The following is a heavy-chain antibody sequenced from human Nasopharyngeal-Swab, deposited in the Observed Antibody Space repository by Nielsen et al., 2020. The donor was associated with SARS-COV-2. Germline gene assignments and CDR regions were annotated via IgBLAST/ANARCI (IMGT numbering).Heavy chain of an antibody. J-gene: IGHJ3*01. CDR3: ARDKGWHAFDV. CDR2: IQNSGST. D-gene: IGHD2-15*01. V-gene: IGHV4-59*13. Sequence: SETLSLTCSVSGGSISSYSWSWIRQPPGKGLEWIGYIQNSGSTNYNPSLKSRVNMSVDMSKNQFSLKLTSVTAADTAVYYCARDKGWHAFDVWGQGKLVTVSS. CDR1: GGSISSYS.